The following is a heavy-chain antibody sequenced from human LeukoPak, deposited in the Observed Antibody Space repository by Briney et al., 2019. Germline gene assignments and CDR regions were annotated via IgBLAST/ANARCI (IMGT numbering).Heavy chain of an antibody. CDR3: ARHTGLGRGIDY. Sequence: SETLSLTCAVYGGSFSGYYWSWTRQPPGKGLEWIGEINHSGSTNYNPSLKSRVTISVDTSKNQFSLKLSSVTAADTAVYYCARHTGLGRGIDYWGQGTLVTVSS. J-gene: IGHJ4*02. V-gene: IGHV4-34*01. CDR1: GGSFSGYY. CDR2: INHSGST. D-gene: IGHD7-27*01.